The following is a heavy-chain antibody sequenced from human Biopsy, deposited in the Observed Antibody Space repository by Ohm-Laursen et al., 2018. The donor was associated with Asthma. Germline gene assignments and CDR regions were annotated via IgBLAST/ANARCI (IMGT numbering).Heavy chain of an antibody. CDR3: AKATLGDIGKDY. V-gene: IGHV3-9*01. D-gene: IGHD2-21*01. Sequence: SLRLSCAASGFTFDDYGMHWVRQAPGKGLEWVSGISWNSGSIGYADSVKGRFTISRDNAKNFLYLQMNSLRVEDTALYYCAKATLGDIGKDYWGQGTLVTVSS. J-gene: IGHJ4*02. CDR1: GFTFDDYG. CDR2: ISWNSGSI.